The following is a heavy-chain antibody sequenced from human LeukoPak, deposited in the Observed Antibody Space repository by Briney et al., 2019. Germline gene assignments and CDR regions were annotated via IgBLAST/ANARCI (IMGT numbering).Heavy chain of an antibody. D-gene: IGHD2/OR15-2a*01. V-gene: IGHV3-23*01. CDR1: GFTFSSYA. CDR3: VREDYGNYYFDH. Sequence: GGSLRLSCAASGFTFSSYAMSWVRQAPGKGLEWVSAISGSGGSTYYADSVKGRFTISRDNSKNTLYLQMNSLRAEDTAVYYCVREDYGNYYFDHWGQGTLVTVSS. J-gene: IGHJ4*02. CDR2: ISGSGGST.